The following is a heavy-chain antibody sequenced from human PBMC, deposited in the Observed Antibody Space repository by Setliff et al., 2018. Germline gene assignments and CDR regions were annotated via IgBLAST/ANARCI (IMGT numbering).Heavy chain of an antibody. Sequence: GGSLRLSCAASGFTFSGSAMYWVRQASGKGLEWVGRIRSKSDSYATIYAASVRGRFTISRDDSKNTLYLQMNTLRAEDTAVYFCAQDTMATLWSWGQGTLVTVSS. J-gene: IGHJ5*02. CDR1: GFTFSGSA. V-gene: IGHV3-73*01. CDR3: AQDTMATLWS. CDR2: IRSKSDSYAT. D-gene: IGHD5-12*01.